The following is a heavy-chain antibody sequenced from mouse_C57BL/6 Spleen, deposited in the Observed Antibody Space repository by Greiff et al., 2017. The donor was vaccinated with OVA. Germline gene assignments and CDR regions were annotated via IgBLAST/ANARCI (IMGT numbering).Heavy chain of an antibody. V-gene: IGHV1-50*01. CDR2: IDPSDSYT. Sequence: VQLQQSGAELVKPGASVKLSCKASGYTFTSYWMQWVKQRPGQGLEWIGEIDPSDSYTNYNQKFKGKATLTVDTSSSTAYMQLSSLTSEDSAVYYCARKTAQATCYAMDYWGQGTSVTVSS. CDR3: ARKTAQATCYAMDY. D-gene: IGHD3-2*02. CDR1: GYTFTSYW. J-gene: IGHJ4*01.